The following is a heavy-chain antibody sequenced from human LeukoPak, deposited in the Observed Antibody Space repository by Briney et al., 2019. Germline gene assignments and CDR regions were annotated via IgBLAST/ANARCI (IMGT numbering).Heavy chain of an antibody. CDR1: GFTFSSYS. V-gene: IGHV3-21*01. D-gene: IGHD3-3*01. J-gene: IGHJ4*02. CDR2: ISSSSSYI. CDR3: ARDPPAITIFGVVSTAPFDY. Sequence: PGGSLRLSCAASGFTFSSYSMNWVRQAPGKGLEWVSSISSSSSYIYYADSVKGRFTISRDNAKNSLYLQMNSLRAEDTAVYYCARDPPAITIFGVVSTAPFDYWGQGTLVTVSS.